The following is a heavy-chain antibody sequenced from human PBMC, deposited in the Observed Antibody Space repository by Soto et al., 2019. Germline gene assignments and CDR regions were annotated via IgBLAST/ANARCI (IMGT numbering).Heavy chain of an antibody. J-gene: IGHJ5*02. D-gene: IGHD3-22*01. CDR2: IWFDGSKK. CDR3: ARAHTMMILDRFDP. Sequence: GGSLRLSCAASGFKFRNYAIHWVRQAPGKGLEWLAVIWFDGSKKYYADSVKGRFTISRDNSKNTVYLDMNSPTADDSGVFYCARAHTMMILDRFDPWGHGTLVTVSS. CDR1: GFKFRNYA. V-gene: IGHV3-33*01.